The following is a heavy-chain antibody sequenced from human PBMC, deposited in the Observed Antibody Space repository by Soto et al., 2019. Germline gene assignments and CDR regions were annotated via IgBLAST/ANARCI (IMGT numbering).Heavy chain of an antibody. CDR1: GYSFPNYW. D-gene: IGHD3-22*01. Sequence: HGESLKIYCXGSGYSFPNYWIGWVRQMPRKGLAWMEIIYPGDSDTRYSPSFQGQVIISGDQSISTAYPQWSSLQASDTAMYYCARQIYDSDTGPNFQYYFDSWGQGTPVTVSS. CDR3: ARQIYDSDTGPNFQYYFDS. V-gene: IGHV5-51*01. J-gene: IGHJ4*02. CDR2: IYPGDSDT.